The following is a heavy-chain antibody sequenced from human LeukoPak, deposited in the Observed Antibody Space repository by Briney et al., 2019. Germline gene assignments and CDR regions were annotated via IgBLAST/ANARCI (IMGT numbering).Heavy chain of an antibody. CDR2: IKSKTDGGTT. CDR1: GFTFSNVW. CDR3: TTVEVSGGSCYSGCPTWFDP. J-gene: IGHJ5*02. Sequence: KPGGSLRLSCAASGFTFSNVWMSWVRQGPGKGLEWVGRIKSKTDGGTTDYAAPVKGRFTISRDDSKNTLYLQMNSLKTEDTAVYYCTTVEVSGGSCYSGCPTWFDPWGQGTLVTVSS. V-gene: IGHV3-15*01. D-gene: IGHD2-15*01.